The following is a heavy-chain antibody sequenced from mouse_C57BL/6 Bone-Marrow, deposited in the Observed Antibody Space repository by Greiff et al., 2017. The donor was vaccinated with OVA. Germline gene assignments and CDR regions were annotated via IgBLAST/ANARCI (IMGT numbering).Heavy chain of an antibody. Sequence: VQLQQSGPELVKPGASVKMSCKASGYTFTDYNMHWVKQTHGKSLEWIGYINPNNGGTSYNQKFKGKATLTVNKSSSTAYMELRSLTSEDSAVYYCARENYSNYLFDYWGQGTTLTVSS. CDR2: INPNNGGT. J-gene: IGHJ2*01. CDR3: ARENYSNYLFDY. V-gene: IGHV1-22*01. CDR1: GYTFTDYN. D-gene: IGHD2-5*01.